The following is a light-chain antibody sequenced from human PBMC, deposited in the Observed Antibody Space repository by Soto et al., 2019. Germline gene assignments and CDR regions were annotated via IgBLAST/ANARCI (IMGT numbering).Light chain of an antibody. CDR2: QDT. Sequence: SYELTQPHAVSVSPGQTASITCSGDKLGNRIVCWYQQKPGQSPILVLYQDTKRPSGIPERFSGSNSGNTATLTISGTQAVDEADYSCQTWDSNTVVFGGGTKLTVL. V-gene: IGLV3-1*01. CDR3: QTWDSNTVV. J-gene: IGLJ2*01. CDR1: KLGNRI.